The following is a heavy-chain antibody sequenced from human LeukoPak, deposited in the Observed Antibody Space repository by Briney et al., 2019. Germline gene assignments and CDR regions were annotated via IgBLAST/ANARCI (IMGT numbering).Heavy chain of an antibody. V-gene: IGHV1-69*13. CDR3: ARSRTYGDYGFDAFDI. Sequence: SVKVSCKASGGTFSSYAVSWVRQAPGQGLEWMGGIIPIFGTANYAQKFQGRVTITADESTSTAYMELSSLRSEDTAVYYCARSRTYGDYGFDAFDIWGQGTMVTVSS. CDR1: GGTFSSYA. D-gene: IGHD4-17*01. CDR2: IIPIFGTA. J-gene: IGHJ3*02.